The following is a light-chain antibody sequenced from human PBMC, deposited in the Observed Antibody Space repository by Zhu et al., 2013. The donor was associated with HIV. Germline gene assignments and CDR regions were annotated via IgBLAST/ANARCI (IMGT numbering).Light chain of an antibody. CDR3: QHVNDNAA. CDR1: QGISNF. CDR2: GAS. V-gene: IGKV1-27*01. Sequence: DIQMTQSPSSLSASIGDRVTITCRASQGISNFLAWYQQRPGKIPKLLIYGASTLQSGVPSRFSGSGSGTHFTLTITNLQAEDVATYYCQHVNDNAAFGPGTNLDV. J-gene: IGKJ3*01.